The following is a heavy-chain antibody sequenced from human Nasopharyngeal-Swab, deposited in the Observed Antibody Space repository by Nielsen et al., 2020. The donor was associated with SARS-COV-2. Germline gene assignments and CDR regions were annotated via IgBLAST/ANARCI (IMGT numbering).Heavy chain of an antibody. V-gene: IGHV4-39*01. CDR3: ARPKYSGYDDEFGAYFDY. D-gene: IGHD5-12*01. Sequence: SETLSLTCTVSGGSISSSSYYWGWIRQPPGKGLEWIGSIYYSGSTYYNQSLKSRVTISVDTSKNQFSLKLSSVTAADTAVYYCARPKYSGYDDEFGAYFDYWGQRTLVTVSS. CDR1: GGSISSSSYY. J-gene: IGHJ4*02. CDR2: IYYSGST.